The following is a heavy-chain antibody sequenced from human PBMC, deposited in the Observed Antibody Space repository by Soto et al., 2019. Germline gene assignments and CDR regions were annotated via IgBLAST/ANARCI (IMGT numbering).Heavy chain of an antibody. V-gene: IGHV4-39*01. CDR3: ARHLDSRRYWYYFLY. Sequence: SETLSLTCTVSGGSISGSSYFWGWIRQPPGKGLEWIGAIYYSGITYYTPSLKSRVTISVDTSKNQFSLNLNSVTAADTAIYYCARHLDSRRYWYYFLYWGPGAVVTV. D-gene: IGHD3-22*01. J-gene: IGHJ4*02. CDR2: IYYSGIT. CDR1: GGSISGSSYF.